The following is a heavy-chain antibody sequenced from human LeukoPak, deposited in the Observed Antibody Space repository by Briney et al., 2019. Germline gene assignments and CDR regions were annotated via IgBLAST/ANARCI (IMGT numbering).Heavy chain of an antibody. D-gene: IGHD6-19*01. CDR2: INPSGGST. CDR3: ARVSIAVAGAIDY. CDR1: GYTFTSYN. J-gene: IGHJ4*02. Sequence: ASVKVSCKTSGYTFTSYNIYWVRQAPGQGLEWMGIINPSGGSTNYAQKFQGRVTITADESTSTAYMELSSLRSEDTAVYYCARVSIAVAGAIDYWGQGTLVTVSS. V-gene: IGHV1-46*01.